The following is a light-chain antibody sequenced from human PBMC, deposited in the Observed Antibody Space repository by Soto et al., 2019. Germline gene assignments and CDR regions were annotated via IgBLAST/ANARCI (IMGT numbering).Light chain of an antibody. Sequence: DIQMTQSPSTLSAYVGDRVTITCRASQSVNSWLAWYQQKPGRAPKLLIYSVSNLHSGGPSRFSGRGSGTEFTLTISSLQPDDFAADYCQQFSSSSLTFGQGHKVEMK. J-gene: IGKJ1*01. CDR2: SVS. CDR3: QQFSSSSLT. V-gene: IGKV1-5*01. CDR1: QSVNSW.